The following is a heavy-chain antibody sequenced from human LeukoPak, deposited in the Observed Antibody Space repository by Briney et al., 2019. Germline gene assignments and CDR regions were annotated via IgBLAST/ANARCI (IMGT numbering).Heavy chain of an antibody. Sequence: SETLSLTCTVSGYSISSGYYWGWIRQPPGKGLKWIGIIYHSGSTYYNPSLKSRVTISVDTSKNQFSLKLSSVTAADTAVYYCARVPLAVYSSGWFDYWGQGTLVTVSS. CDR3: ARVPLAVYSSGWFDY. V-gene: IGHV4-38-2*02. CDR1: GYSISSGYY. CDR2: IYHSGST. J-gene: IGHJ4*02. D-gene: IGHD6-19*01.